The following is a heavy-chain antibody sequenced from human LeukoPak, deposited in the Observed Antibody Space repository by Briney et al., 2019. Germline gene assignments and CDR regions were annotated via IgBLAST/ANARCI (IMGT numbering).Heavy chain of an antibody. Sequence: PSETLSLTCTVSGGSISSSSYYWGWIRQPPGKGLEWIGSIYYSGSTYYNPSLKSRVTISVDTSKNQFSLKLSSVTAADTAVYYCARPSGVTSFDYWGQGTLVTVSS. CDR1: GGSISSSSYY. D-gene: IGHD4-17*01. CDR3: ARPSGVTSFDY. V-gene: IGHV4-39*07. CDR2: IYYSGST. J-gene: IGHJ4*02.